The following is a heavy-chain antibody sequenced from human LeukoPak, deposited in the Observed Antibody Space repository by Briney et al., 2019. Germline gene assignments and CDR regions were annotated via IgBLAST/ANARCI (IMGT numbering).Heavy chain of an antibody. CDR1: GGSISSYS. D-gene: IGHD6-19*01. Sequence: SETLSLTCTVSGGSISSYSWSWIRQPPGKGLEWIGYIYYSGSTNYNPSLKSRVTISVDTSKNQFSLKLSSVTAADTAVYYCARDDNSGLDYWGQGTLVTVSS. J-gene: IGHJ4*02. CDR3: ARDDNSGLDY. CDR2: IYYSGST. V-gene: IGHV4-59*01.